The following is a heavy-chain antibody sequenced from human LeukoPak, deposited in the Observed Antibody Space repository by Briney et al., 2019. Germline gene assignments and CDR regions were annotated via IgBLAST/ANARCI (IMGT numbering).Heavy chain of an antibody. CDR3: ARGLRGPDY. Sequence: GGSLRLSCAVSGFTFSDYWMTWVRQAPGKGLEWVSSISSSSSYIYYADSVKGRFTISRDNAKNSLYLQMNSLRAEDTAVYYCARGLRGPDYWGQGTLVTVSS. V-gene: IGHV3-21*04. D-gene: IGHD4-17*01. CDR2: ISSSSSYI. CDR1: GFTFSDYW. J-gene: IGHJ4*02.